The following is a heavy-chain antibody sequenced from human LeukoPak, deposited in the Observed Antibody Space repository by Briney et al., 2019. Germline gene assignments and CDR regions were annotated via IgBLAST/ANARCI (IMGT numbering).Heavy chain of an antibody. J-gene: IGHJ4*02. Sequence: GGSLRLSCVASGFTYANYAMNWVRQAPGKRLEWVASITGTGGRGGIYYADSVKGRFPISSANSKNTLFLQMSSLRAEDTAVYHCAKGDRGHCTGVKCYPFDYWGQGTVVTVSS. CDR2: ITGTGGRGGI. CDR1: GFTYANYA. V-gene: IGHV3-23*01. D-gene: IGHD2-8*02. CDR3: AKGDRGHCTGVKCYPFDY.